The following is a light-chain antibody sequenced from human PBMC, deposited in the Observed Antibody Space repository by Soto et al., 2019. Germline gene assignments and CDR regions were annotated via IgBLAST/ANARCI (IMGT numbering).Light chain of an antibody. CDR3: QQYTNWPPIT. V-gene: IGKV3-15*01. Sequence: EIVMTQSPATLSVSPGERATLSCRASQSVRSDLAWYQQKPGQAPRPLFYGGSTRATGVPARFSASGSGTEFTLTISSLQSEDFAVYYCQQYTNWPPITFGQGTRLEIK. CDR2: GGS. J-gene: IGKJ5*01. CDR1: QSVRSD.